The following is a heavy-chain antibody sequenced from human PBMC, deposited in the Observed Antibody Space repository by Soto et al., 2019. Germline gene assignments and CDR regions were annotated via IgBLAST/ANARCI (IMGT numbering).Heavy chain of an antibody. CDR1: GGSFSGHY. Sequence: LSLTCAVYGGSFSGHYWSWIRQTPGKGLEWIGEINQSGSTNYNPSLKSRVTISIDTSKNQFSLKLSSVTAADTAVYYCARGGLELGNFHFDYWGQGTLVTVSS. V-gene: IGHV4-34*01. J-gene: IGHJ4*02. CDR2: INQSGST. D-gene: IGHD1-7*01. CDR3: ARGGLELGNFHFDY.